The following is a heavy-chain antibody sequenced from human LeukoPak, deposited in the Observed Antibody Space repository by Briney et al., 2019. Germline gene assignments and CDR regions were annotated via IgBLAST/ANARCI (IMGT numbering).Heavy chain of an antibody. D-gene: IGHD3-10*01. J-gene: IGHJ3*02. CDR2: IYYSGNT. CDR1: GGSVSGYY. V-gene: IGHV4-59*02. CDR3: ARVPMTMVRGVIMTDAFDI. Sequence: SETLSLTCTVSGGSVSGYYWSWIRQSPGKGLEWIGYIYYSGNTDYNPSLKSRVSISVDTSKDQFSLKLRSVTTADTAVYYCARVPMTMVRGVIMTDAFDIWGQGTMVTVSS.